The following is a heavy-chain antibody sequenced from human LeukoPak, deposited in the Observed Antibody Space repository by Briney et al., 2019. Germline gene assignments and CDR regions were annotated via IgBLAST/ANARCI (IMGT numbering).Heavy chain of an antibody. CDR2: ISNSGGST. CDR3: AKDPPGGSSGWYD. V-gene: IGHV3-23*01. Sequence: GGSLRLSCAASGFTFSNHAMSWVRQGPGKGLEWVSAISNSGGSTWYADSVKGRFTISRDNSKNTLYLRMSSLRAEDTAVYYCAKDPPGGSSGWYDWGQGTLVTVSS. D-gene: IGHD6-19*01. J-gene: IGHJ4*02. CDR1: GFTFSNHA.